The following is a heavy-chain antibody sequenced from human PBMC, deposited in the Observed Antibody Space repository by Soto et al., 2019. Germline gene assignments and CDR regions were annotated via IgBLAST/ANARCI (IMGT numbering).Heavy chain of an antibody. CDR3: AREYGNYGPDY. Sequence: QVQLVQSGAEVKKPGASVKVSCKASGYTFTTYGIDWVRQDPGQGLEWMGWISGYNGNTNYAQKLQGRVTMTSDTSTNTAYMELRSLRSDDTAVYYCAREYGNYGPDYWGQGTLVTVSS. D-gene: IGHD4-17*01. CDR2: ISGYNGNT. V-gene: IGHV1-18*01. CDR1: GYTFTTYG. J-gene: IGHJ4*02.